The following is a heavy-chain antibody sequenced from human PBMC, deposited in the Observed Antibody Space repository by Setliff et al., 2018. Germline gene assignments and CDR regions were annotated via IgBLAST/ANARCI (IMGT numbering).Heavy chain of an antibody. Sequence: SETLSLTCAVYGASFSGNYWSWIRQPPGKGLEWIGEMNPSGSTNYNPSLKSRVTFSVDTSKNQFSLNLKSVTAADTSVYYCAKERYFDWFFENWGQGTLVTVSS. CDR3: AKERYFDWFFEN. J-gene: IGHJ4*02. V-gene: IGHV4-34*01. CDR2: MNPSGST. CDR1: GASFSGNY. D-gene: IGHD3-9*01.